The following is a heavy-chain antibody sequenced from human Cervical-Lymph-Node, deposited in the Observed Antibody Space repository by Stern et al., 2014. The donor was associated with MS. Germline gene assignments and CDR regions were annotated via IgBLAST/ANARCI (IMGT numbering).Heavy chain of an antibody. CDR3: AAGGALPYYYYYAMDV. D-gene: IGHD4-23*01. V-gene: IGHV1-69*01. CDR1: GATFRSSP. Sequence: QVQLVESGAEVKKPGSSVKVSCKASGATFRSSPITWVRQAPGQGLEWLGGIIPILGPADFAQKFQGRVTITANESTTTAYMELSSLTSEDTAVYYCAAGGALPYYYYYAMDVWGQGTTVTVSS. J-gene: IGHJ6*02. CDR2: IIPILGPA.